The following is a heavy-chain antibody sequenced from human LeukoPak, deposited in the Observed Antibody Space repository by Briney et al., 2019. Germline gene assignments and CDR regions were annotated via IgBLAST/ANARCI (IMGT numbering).Heavy chain of an antibody. J-gene: IGHJ4*02. V-gene: IGHV3-11*04. CDR3: ARDPGIAAAGTGNDY. D-gene: IGHD6-13*01. CDR2: IGSSGSNI. CDR1: GFTFSDYY. Sequence: GGSLRLSCAASGFTFSDYYMTWIRQAPGKGLEWVSYIGSSGSNIYYADSVKGRFTISRDNAKNSLYLQMNSLRAEDTAVYYCARDPGIAAAGTGNDYWGQGTLVTVSS.